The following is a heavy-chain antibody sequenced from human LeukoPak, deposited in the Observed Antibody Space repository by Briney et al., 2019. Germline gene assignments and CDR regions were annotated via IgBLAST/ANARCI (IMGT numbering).Heavy chain of an antibody. D-gene: IGHD3-10*01. Sequence: SETLSLTCTVSGGSISSSSYYWGWIRQPPGKGLEWIGSIYYSGSTYYNPSLKSRVTISVDTSKNQFSLKLSSVTAADTAVYYCARVATMVRGVITPIDYWGQGTLVTVSS. CDR1: GGSISSSSYY. CDR2: IYYSGST. V-gene: IGHV4-39*01. J-gene: IGHJ4*02. CDR3: ARVATMVRGVITPIDY.